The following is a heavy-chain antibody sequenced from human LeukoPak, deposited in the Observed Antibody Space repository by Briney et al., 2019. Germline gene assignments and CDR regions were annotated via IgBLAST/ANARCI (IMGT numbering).Heavy chain of an antibody. V-gene: IGHV4-39*07. Sequence: PSETLSLTCIVSGGSISRGNYYWSWIRQPPGKGLEWIGEINHSGSTNYNPSLKSRVTISVDTSKNQFSLKLSSVTAADTAVYYCASRVRVGPIDYWGQGTLVTVSS. CDR2: INHSGST. J-gene: IGHJ4*02. CDR1: GGSISRGNYY. D-gene: IGHD1-26*01. CDR3: ASRVRVGPIDY.